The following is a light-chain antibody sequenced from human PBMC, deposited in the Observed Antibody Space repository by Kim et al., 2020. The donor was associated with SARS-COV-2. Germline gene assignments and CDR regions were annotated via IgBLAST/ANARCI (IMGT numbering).Light chain of an antibody. J-gene: IGLJ2*01. Sequence: AVGTTVIINQQGDRLRNYAGTCDQNKRGQAPILVIYGKNQRPSVPPDRSCCCRSGNTASLTITGTQAGDEADYYCNPRDSNDNLVFGGGTQLTVL. CDR2: GKN. V-gene: IGLV3-19*01. CDR1: RLRNYA. CDR3: NPRDSNDNLV.